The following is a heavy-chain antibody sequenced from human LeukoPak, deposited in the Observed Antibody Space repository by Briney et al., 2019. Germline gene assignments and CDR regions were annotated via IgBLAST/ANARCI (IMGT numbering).Heavy chain of an antibody. CDR3: ARNQGYDFWSAADY. V-gene: IGHV3-20*04. CDR2: LNWNGGST. D-gene: IGHD3-3*01. CDR1: GFTFDDYA. Sequence: GGSLRLSCAASGFTFDDYAMSWARQAPGKGLELVSGLNWNGGSTGYADSVKGRFTISRDNAKNSLYLQMNSLRAEDTALYYCARNQGYDFWSAADYWGQGTLVTVSS. J-gene: IGHJ4*02.